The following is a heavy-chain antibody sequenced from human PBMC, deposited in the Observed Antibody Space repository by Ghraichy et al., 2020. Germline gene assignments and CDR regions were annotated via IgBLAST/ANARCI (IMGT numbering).Heavy chain of an antibody. Sequence: SETLSLTCTVSGDSFNSYNYYWGWVRQPPGKGREWIGSIYYSGSTYYDPSLKSRVTISVDTSKNQFSLKLHSVTAADTAVYFCARHMVRGYYLYTWGQGALVSVSS. CDR1: GDSFNSYNYY. CDR3: ARHMVRGYYLYT. CDR2: IYYSGST. V-gene: IGHV4-39*01. J-gene: IGHJ4*02. D-gene: IGHD3-10*01.